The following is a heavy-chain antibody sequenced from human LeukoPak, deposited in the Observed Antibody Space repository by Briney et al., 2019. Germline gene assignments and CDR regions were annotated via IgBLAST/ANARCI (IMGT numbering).Heavy chain of an antibody. CDR3: ARDHRKVRGVIDY. CDR1: GFTFSSYW. J-gene: IGHJ4*02. Sequence: GGSLRLSCAASGFTFSSYWMSWVRQAPGKGLEWVANIKQDGSEKYYMDSVKGRFTISRDNAKNSLYLQMNSLRAEDTAVYYCARDHRKVRGVIDYWGQGTLVTVSS. D-gene: IGHD3-10*01. V-gene: IGHV3-7*03. CDR2: IKQDGSEK.